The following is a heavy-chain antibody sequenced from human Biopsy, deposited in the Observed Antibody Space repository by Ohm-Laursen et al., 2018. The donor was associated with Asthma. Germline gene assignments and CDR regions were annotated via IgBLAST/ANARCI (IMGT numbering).Heavy chain of an antibody. J-gene: IGHJ4*02. D-gene: IGHD6-13*01. CDR1: GFTFSDYY. CDR3: ARGPAWQQLDN. CDR2: INSDGSST. Sequence: SLRLFCAASGFTFSDYYMSWIRQAPGKGLVWVSRINSDGSSTSYADSVKGRFTISRDNAKNTLYLEMNSLRAEDTAVYYCARGPAWQQLDNWGQGTLVTVSS. V-gene: IGHV3-74*01.